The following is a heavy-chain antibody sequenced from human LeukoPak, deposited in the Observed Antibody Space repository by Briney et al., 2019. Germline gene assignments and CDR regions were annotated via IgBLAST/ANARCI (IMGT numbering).Heavy chain of an antibody. D-gene: IGHD3-22*01. V-gene: IGHV3-30-3*01. CDR2: ISYDGSNK. CDR3: ARDRLRYYYDSSGYFNDAFDI. J-gene: IGHJ3*02. CDR1: GFTFSSYA. Sequence: PGGSLRLSCAASGFTFSSYAMHWVRQAPGKGLEWVAVISYDGSNKYYADSVKGRFTISRDNSKNTLYLQMNSLRAEDTAVYYCARDRLRYYYDSSGYFNDAFDIWGQGTMVTVSS.